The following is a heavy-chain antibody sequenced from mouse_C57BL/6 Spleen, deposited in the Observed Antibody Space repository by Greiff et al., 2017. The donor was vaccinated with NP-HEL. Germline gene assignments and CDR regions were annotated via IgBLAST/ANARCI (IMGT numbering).Heavy chain of an antibody. Sequence: EVKLEESGPGLVKPSQSLSLTCSVTGYSITSGYYWNWIRQFPGNKLEWMGYISYDGSNNYNPSLKNRISITRDTSKNQFFLKLNSVTTEDTATYYCARDRDVDYAMDYWGQGTSVTVSS. D-gene: IGHD3-1*01. V-gene: IGHV3-6*01. CDR1: GYSITSGYY. J-gene: IGHJ4*01. CDR2: ISYDGSN. CDR3: ARDRDVDYAMDY.